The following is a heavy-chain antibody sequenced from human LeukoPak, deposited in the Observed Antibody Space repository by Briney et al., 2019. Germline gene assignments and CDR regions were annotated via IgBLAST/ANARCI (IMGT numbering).Heavy chain of an antibody. J-gene: IGHJ4*02. V-gene: IGHV1-46*01. CDR1: GYTFTSYY. Sequence: ASVKVSCKASGYTFTSYYMHWVRRAPGQGLEWMGIINPSGGSTSYAQKFQGRVTMTRDTSTSTVYMELSSLRSEDTAVYYCATGITGTARAHHFDYWGQGTLVTVSS. D-gene: IGHD1-7*01. CDR2: INPSGGST. CDR3: ATGITGTARAHHFDY.